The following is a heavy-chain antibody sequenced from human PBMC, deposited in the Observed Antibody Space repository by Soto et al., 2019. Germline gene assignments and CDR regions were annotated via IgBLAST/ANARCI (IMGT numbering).Heavy chain of an antibody. D-gene: IGHD1-26*01. CDR3: AKDRYSGSYATTFDY. CDR2: IRGSGETL. V-gene: IGHV3-23*01. J-gene: IGHJ4*02. CDR1: GFTFSTYA. Sequence: GSLRLSFAASGFTFSTYALTWVRQSPVKGLEWVSGIRGSGETLFYADSVKGRFTISRDNSKNTLYLQMNSLRAEDTAVYFCAKDRYSGSYATTFDYWGQGTLVTVSS.